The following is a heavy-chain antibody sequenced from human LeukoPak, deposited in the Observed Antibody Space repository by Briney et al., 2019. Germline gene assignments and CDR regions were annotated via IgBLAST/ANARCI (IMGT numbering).Heavy chain of an antibody. CDR3: ARDQIGVAAAAY. CDR2: INPSNDDT. Sequence: ASVKVSCKASGYTFTNFVIHWVRQAPGQRLEWMGWINPSNDDTKYSQKFQGRVTITRDTSASTAYMELSSLRSEDTALYYCARDQIGVAAAAYWGQGTLDTVSS. CDR1: GYTFTNFV. V-gene: IGHV1-3*01. D-gene: IGHD6-13*01. J-gene: IGHJ4*02.